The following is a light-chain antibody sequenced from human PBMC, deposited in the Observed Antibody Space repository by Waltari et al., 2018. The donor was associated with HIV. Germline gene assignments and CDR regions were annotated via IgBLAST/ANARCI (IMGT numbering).Light chain of an antibody. CDR3: SSFTDNRAVI. CDR2: EVS. Sequence: QSVLTQPAAVSGSPGQSIAVSCTGTSSDVGGYDYVSWYQQHPDKAPKLLIYEVSSRPSGVSDRFSGSKSGNTASLTISGLQPEDEADYYCSSFTDNRAVIFGGGTKLTVL. CDR1: SSDVGGYDY. J-gene: IGLJ2*01. V-gene: IGLV2-14*03.